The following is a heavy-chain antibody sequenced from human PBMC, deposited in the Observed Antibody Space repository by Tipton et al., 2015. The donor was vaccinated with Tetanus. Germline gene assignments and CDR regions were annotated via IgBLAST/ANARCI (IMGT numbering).Heavy chain of an antibody. CDR2: IYYSGSA. D-gene: IGHD4-23*01. V-gene: IGHV4-31*03. J-gene: IGHJ4*02. CDR1: GGSISSGGYY. Sequence: TLSLTCTVSGGSISSGGYYWSWIRQHPGKGLEWIGYIYYSGSAYYNPSLKSRVTISIDTSKNQFSLKLSSVTAADTAVYYCRRVPVDDGAKGGNIDYWGQGTQVTVSS. CDR3: RRVPVDDGAKGGNIDY.